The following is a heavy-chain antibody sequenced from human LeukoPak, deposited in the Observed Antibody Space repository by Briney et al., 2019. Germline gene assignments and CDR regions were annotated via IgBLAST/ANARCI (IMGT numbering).Heavy chain of an antibody. Sequence: ASETLSLTCSVSGGSLSNYYWNWIRQPPGKGLEWIGQIYYSGGTKYNPSLQSRVTISVDTSKTQFSLKLSSVTAADTAVYYCARDPEFDGRHGFDHWGQGTLVTVSS. D-gene: IGHD1-14*01. CDR2: IYYSGGT. V-gene: IGHV4-59*01. CDR1: GGSLSNYY. CDR3: ARDPEFDGRHGFDH. J-gene: IGHJ4*02.